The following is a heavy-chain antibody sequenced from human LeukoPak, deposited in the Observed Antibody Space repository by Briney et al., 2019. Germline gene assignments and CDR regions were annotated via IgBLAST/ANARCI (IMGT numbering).Heavy chain of an antibody. Sequence: GESLKISCKASGYSFTSYWIGWVRQMPGKGLEWMGIIDPGDSDTRYSPSFQGQVTISADRSISTAYLQWSSLKASDTAMYYCARHISSGWPSYYYYYMDVWGKGTTVTVSS. J-gene: IGHJ6*03. CDR2: IDPGDSDT. CDR1: GYSFTSYW. D-gene: IGHD6-19*01. V-gene: IGHV5-51*01. CDR3: ARHISSGWPSYYYYYMDV.